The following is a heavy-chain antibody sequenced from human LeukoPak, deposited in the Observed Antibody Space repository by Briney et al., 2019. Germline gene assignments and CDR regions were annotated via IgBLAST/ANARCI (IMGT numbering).Heavy chain of an antibody. CDR1: GFNFSDYE. D-gene: IGHD4-17*01. CDR2: TSTGGRTV. Sequence: GGSLRLSCAASGFNFSDYEMNWLRQAPGKGREWLSYTSTGGRTVKYADSVKGRFTISRDNARSSLYLQMTNLRVEDTAVYFCARGGTVTYYFDHWGQGILVAVSS. CDR3: ARGGTVTYYFDH. J-gene: IGHJ4*02. V-gene: IGHV3-48*03.